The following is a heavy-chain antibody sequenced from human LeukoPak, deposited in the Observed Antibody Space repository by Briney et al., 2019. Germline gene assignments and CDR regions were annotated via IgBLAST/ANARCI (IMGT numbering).Heavy chain of an antibody. CDR2: INHSGST. J-gene: IGHJ4*02. V-gene: IGHV4-34*01. D-gene: IGHD4-23*01. CDR1: GGSFSGYY. CDR3: ARVGTLKSPIQEIDS. Sequence: KASETLSLTCAVYGGSFSGYYWSWIRQPPGKGLEWSGEINHSGSTNYNPSLKSRVTISVDTSKNQFSLKLSSVTAADTAVYYCARVGTLKSPIQEIDSWGQGTLVTVSS.